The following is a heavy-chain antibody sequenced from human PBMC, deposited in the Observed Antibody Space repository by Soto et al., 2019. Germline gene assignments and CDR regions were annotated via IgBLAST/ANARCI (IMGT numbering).Heavy chain of an antibody. CDR1: GGSFSGYY. Sequence: SETLSLTCAVYGGSFSGYYCSWIRQPPWKGLEWIGEINHSGSTNYNPSLKSRVTISVDTSKNQFSLKLSSVTAADTAVYYCAGVRLAAAGNFWAYDYYGMDVWGQRTTVTVSS. D-gene: IGHD6-13*01. CDR2: INHSGST. J-gene: IGHJ6*02. V-gene: IGHV4-34*01. CDR3: AGVRLAAAGNFWAYDYYGMDV.